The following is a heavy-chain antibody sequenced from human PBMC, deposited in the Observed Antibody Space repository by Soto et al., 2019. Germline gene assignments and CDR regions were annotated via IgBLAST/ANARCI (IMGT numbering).Heavy chain of an antibody. CDR3: AKDGYGDYGNYYYGMDV. CDR1: GFTFSSYG. D-gene: IGHD4-17*01. V-gene: IGHV3-30*18. CDR2: ISYDGSNK. Sequence: QVQLVESGGGVVQPGRSLRLSCAASGFTFSSYGMHWVRQAPGKGLEWVAVISYDGSNKYYADSVKGRFTISRDNSKNTLYLQMNSLRAEDTAVYYCAKDGYGDYGNYYYGMDVW. J-gene: IGHJ6*01.